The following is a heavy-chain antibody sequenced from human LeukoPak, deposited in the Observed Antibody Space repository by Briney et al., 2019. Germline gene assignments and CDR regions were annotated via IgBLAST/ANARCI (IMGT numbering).Heavy chain of an antibody. CDR1: EFPFSSFA. V-gene: IGHV3-30-3*01. CDR2: ISYDGSNK. Sequence: GGSLRLSCAASEFPFSSFALHWVRQAPGKGLEWVAVISYDGSNKDYADSVKGRFTISRDNSKNTLYLQMNSLRAEDTALYYCARDGNSGWYTGENYYYYGMDVWAKGPRSPSP. CDR3: ARDGNSGWYTGENYYYYGMDV. J-gene: IGHJ6*02. D-gene: IGHD6-19*01.